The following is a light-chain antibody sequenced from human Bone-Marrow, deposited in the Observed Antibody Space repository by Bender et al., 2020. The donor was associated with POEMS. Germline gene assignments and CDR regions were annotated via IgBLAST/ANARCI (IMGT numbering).Light chain of an antibody. CDR1: SSDIGCYDF. CDR2: DVS. J-gene: IGLJ2*01. Sequence: QSALTQPASVSGSPGQSITISCTGTSSDIGCYDFVSWYQQHPGKAPKLIIYDVSDRPSGVSIRFSGSKSGNTASLTISGLRAEDEADYYCSSYTSTITAFGGGTKLTVL. CDR3: SSYTSTITA. V-gene: IGLV2-14*03.